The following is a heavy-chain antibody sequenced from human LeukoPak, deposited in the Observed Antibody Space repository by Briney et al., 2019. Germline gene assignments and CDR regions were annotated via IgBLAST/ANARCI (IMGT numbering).Heavy chain of an antibody. CDR2: INPNSGGT. CDR1: GYTFTGYY. J-gene: IGHJ4*02. CDR3: ARVGLKWELPFDY. Sequence: GASVKVSCKASGYTFTGYYMHWVRQAPGQGLEWMGWINPNSGGTNYAQKFQGRVTMTRDTSTSTVYMELSSLRSEDTAVYYCARVGLKWELPFDYWGQGTLVTVSS. V-gene: IGHV1-2*02. D-gene: IGHD1-26*01.